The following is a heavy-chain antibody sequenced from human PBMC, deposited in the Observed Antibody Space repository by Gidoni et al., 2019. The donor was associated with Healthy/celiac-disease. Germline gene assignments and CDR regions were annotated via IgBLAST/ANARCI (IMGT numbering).Heavy chain of an antibody. Sequence: QLQLQESGPGLVKPSETLSLTCTVSGGSISSSSYSWGWIRQPPGKGLEWIGSIYYSGTTYYNPSLKTRVTISVDTSKNQLSLKLSSVTAADTAVFYCARQLVVVPVARGYFDYWGQGTLVTVSS. CDR1: GGSISSSSYS. V-gene: IGHV4-39*01. CDR3: ARQLVVVPVARGYFDY. J-gene: IGHJ4*02. D-gene: IGHD2-2*01. CDR2: IYYSGTT.